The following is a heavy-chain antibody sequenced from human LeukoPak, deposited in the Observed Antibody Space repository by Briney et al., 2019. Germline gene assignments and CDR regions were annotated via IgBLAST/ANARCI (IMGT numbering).Heavy chain of an antibody. CDR1: GFTFDDYA. J-gene: IGHJ6*02. Sequence: QTGGSLRLSCAASGFTFDDYAMHWVRQAPGKGLEWVSLISWDGGSTYYADSVKGRFTISRDNSKNSLYLQMNSLRAEDTALYYCAKARDSGSYSPYYYYGMDVWGQGTTVTVSS. CDR2: ISWDGGST. V-gene: IGHV3-43D*03. D-gene: IGHD1-26*01. CDR3: AKARDSGSYSPYYYYGMDV.